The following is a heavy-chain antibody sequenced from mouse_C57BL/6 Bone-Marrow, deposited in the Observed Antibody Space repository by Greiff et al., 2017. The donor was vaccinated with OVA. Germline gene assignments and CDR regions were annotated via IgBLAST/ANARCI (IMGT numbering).Heavy chain of an antibody. V-gene: IGHV1-4*01. J-gene: IGHJ3*01. D-gene: IGHD2-5*01. CDR3: ARTYYINYPAGFAY. CDR2: INPSSGYT. CDR1: GYTFTSYT. Sequence: QVQLQQSGAELARPGASVKMSCKASGYTFTSYTMHWVKQRPGQGLEWIGYINPSSGYTKYNQKFKDKATLTADKCSSPAYMQLSRLTSEDSAVYYCARTYYINYPAGFAYWGQGTLVTVSA.